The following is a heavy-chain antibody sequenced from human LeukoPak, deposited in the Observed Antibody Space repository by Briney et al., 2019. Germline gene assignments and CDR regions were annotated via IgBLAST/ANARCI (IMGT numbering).Heavy chain of an antibody. D-gene: IGHD3-10*01. CDR3: ARGGRMVRGVAY. V-gene: IGHV1-8*01. CDR2: MNPNSGNT. J-gene: IGHJ4*02. CDR1: GYTFTSYD. Sequence: ASVKVSCKASGYTFTSYDINWVRQATGQGLEWMGWMNPNSGNTGYAQKFQGRVTMTRNTSISTAYMELSSLRSEDTAVYYCARGGRMVRGVAYWGQGTLVTVSS.